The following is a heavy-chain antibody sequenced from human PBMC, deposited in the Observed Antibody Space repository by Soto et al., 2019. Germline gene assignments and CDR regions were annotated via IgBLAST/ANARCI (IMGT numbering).Heavy chain of an antibody. CDR3: ARGRVVVVAARHYNWFDP. D-gene: IGHD2-15*01. Sequence: QVQLQQWGAGLLKPSETLSLTCAVYGGSFSGYYWSWIRQPPGKGLEWIGEINHSGSTNYNPSLKSRVTISVDTSKHQFSLKLSSVTAADTAVYYCARGRVVVVAARHYNWFDPWGQGTLVTVSS. J-gene: IGHJ5*02. CDR2: INHSGST. CDR1: GGSFSGYY. V-gene: IGHV4-34*01.